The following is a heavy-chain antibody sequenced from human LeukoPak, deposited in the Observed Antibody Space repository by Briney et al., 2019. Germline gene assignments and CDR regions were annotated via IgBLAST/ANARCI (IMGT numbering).Heavy chain of an antibody. CDR1: RFTFANYF. V-gene: IGHV1-2*02. CDR2: INLNTGDP. CDR3: ARDPAEPLLGIDY. J-gene: IGHJ4*02. Sequence: ASVKVSCKTSRFTFANYFIHWVRQAPGQGLECMGWINLNTGDPTYAQNFRGRVSMTRDTAISTAYMELTSLSSDDTAVYYCARDPAEPLLGIDYWGQGTLVTVSS. D-gene: IGHD1-26*01.